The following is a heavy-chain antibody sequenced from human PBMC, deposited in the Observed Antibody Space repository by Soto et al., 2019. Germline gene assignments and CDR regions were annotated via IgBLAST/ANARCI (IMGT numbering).Heavy chain of an antibody. CDR2: INHSGST. Sequence: QVQLQQWGAGLLKPSETLSLTCAVYGGSFSGYYWSWIRQPPGKGLEWIGEINHSGSTNYNPSLKSRVTISVDTSKNQFSLKLSSVTAADTAVYYCARGIPPPYYYGSRRRLDYWGQGTLVTVSS. D-gene: IGHD3-10*01. CDR1: GGSFSGYY. V-gene: IGHV4-34*01. J-gene: IGHJ4*02. CDR3: ARGIPPPYYYGSRRRLDY.